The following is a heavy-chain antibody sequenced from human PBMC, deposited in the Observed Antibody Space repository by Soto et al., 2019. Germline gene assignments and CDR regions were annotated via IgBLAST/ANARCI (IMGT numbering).Heavy chain of an antibody. D-gene: IGHD5-12*01. J-gene: IGHJ3*02. V-gene: IGHV3-23*01. CDR2: IDGTGTST. CDR3: ANRLFAIVVVGGYDI. Sequence: EVQLLESGGGLVQPGGSLRLSCVGSGLTFSSYAMGWVRQAPGKGLEWVSGIDGTGTSTYYAESVKGRFTISRDNSKNTLYLQMNSLRVEDTAVYYCANRLFAIVVVGGYDIWGQGTMVTVSS. CDR1: GLTFSSYA.